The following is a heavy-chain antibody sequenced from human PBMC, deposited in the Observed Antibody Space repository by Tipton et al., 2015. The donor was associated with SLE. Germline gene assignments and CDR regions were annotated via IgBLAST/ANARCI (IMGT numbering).Heavy chain of an antibody. D-gene: IGHD3-10*01. CDR3: ARELPRGVAPLYFDY. Sequence: TLSLTCAVYGGPFSDYYWSWIRQPPGKGLEWIAEINHLGSTRHSPSLKSRLTISVDTSKNQLSLKLSSVTAADTAVYYCARELPRGVAPLYFDYWGQGTLVTVSS. CDR1: GGPFSDYY. CDR2: INHLGST. J-gene: IGHJ4*02. V-gene: IGHV4-34*01.